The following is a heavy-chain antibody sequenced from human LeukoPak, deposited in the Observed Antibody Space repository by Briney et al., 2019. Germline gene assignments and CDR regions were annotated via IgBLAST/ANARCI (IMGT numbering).Heavy chain of an antibody. D-gene: IGHD6-19*01. CDR3: ARVSLSRSGWDFDY. Sequence: GGSLRLSCAASGFTFSAYSLTWVRQPPGKGLELVSSITSSTTYIYYADSVKGRFNISRDNAKNSLYLQMNSLRVEDTAVYYCARVSLSRSGWDFDYWGQGTLVTVSS. CDR2: ITSSTTYI. CDR1: GFTFSAYS. J-gene: IGHJ4*02. V-gene: IGHV3-21*01.